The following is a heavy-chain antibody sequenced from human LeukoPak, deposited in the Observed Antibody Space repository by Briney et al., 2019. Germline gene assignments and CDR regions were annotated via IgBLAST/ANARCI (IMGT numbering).Heavy chain of an antibody. V-gene: IGHV4-34*01. CDR2: INHSGST. Sequence: SETLSLTCAVYGGSFSGYYWSWIRQPPGKGLEWIGEINHSGSTNYNPSLKSRVTISVDTSKNRFSLKLSSVTAADTAVYYCARGFYGSSWREYFDYWGQGTLVTVSS. CDR3: ARGFYGSSWREYFDY. D-gene: IGHD6-13*01. J-gene: IGHJ4*02. CDR1: GGSFSGYY.